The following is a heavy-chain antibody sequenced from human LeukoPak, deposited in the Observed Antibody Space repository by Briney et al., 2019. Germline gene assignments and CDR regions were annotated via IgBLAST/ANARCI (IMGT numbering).Heavy chain of an antibody. D-gene: IGHD3-22*01. CDR1: GGSISSSNYY. Sequence: SETLSLTCTVSGGSISSSNYYWGWIRQPPGKGLEWIGSIYYSGSTYYNPSLKSRVTISVDTSKNQFSLKLSSVTAADTAVYYCAGQSASDYYDSSDSFDYWGQGTLVTVSS. CDR2: IYYSGST. CDR3: AGQSASDYYDSSDSFDY. V-gene: IGHV4-39*01. J-gene: IGHJ4*02.